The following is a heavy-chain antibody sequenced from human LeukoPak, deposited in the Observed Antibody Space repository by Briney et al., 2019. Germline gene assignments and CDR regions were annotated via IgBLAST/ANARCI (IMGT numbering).Heavy chain of an antibody. CDR1: GFTFSSSW. CDR3: AKSLFSAADF. J-gene: IGHJ4*02. CDR2: INTEGSIT. D-gene: IGHD2-15*01. V-gene: IGHV3-74*01. Sequence: GGSLRLSCAASGFTFSSSWMHWVRQAPGEGLVWISRINTEGSITTYADSVKGRFTISRDNAKNTVYLQMNSLRAEDTAVYYCAKSLFSAADFWGQGTLVTVSS.